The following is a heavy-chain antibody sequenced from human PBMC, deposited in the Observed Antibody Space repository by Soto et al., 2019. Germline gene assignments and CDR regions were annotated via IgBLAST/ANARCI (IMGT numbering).Heavy chain of an antibody. J-gene: IGHJ4*02. Sequence: QVQLVQSGAEVKKPGSSVKVSCKASGGTFSSYAISWVRQAPGQGLEWMGGIIPIFGTANYAQKFQGRVTITADESTSTAYMELSSLRSEDTAVYYCARERRYCSGGSCPYNFDYWGQGSLVTVSS. CDR1: GGTFSSYA. CDR2: IIPIFGTA. V-gene: IGHV1-69*01. CDR3: ARERRYCSGGSCPYNFDY. D-gene: IGHD2-15*01.